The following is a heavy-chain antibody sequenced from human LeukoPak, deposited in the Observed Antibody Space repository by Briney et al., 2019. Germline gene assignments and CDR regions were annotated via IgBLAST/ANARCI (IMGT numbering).Heavy chain of an antibody. D-gene: IGHD6-6*01. CDR2: ISGSGGST. Sequence: GGSLRLSCAASGFTFSSYAMSWVRQAPGKGLEWVSAISGSGGSTYYADSVKGRFTISRDNSKNTLYLQMNSLRAEDTAVYYCAKDQGYSSSPTSYFDYWGQGTLVTVSS. J-gene: IGHJ4*02. V-gene: IGHV3-23*01. CDR3: AKDQGYSSSPTSYFDY. CDR1: GFTFSSYA.